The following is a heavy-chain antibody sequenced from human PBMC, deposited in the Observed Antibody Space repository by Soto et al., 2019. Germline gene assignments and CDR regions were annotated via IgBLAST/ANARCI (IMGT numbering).Heavy chain of an antibody. CDR1: GGSVSSGSYY. V-gene: IGHV4-61*01. CDR2: IYYSGST. D-gene: IGHD6-13*01. J-gene: IGHJ4*02. CDR3: ARDVSGSWAY. Sequence: SETLSLTCPFSGGSVSSGSYYWSWIRQPPGKGLEWIGYIYYSGSTNYNPSLKSRVTISVDTSKNQFSLRLSSVTAADTAVYYCARDVSGSWAYWGQGTLVTVSS.